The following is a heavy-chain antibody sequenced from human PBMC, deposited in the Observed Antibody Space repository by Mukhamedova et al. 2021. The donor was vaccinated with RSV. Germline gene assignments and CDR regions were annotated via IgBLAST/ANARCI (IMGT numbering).Heavy chain of an antibody. D-gene: IGHD6-13*01. J-gene: IGHJ4*02. CDR2: MSASGGGT. CDR3: AKGSSSWSAYFDY. V-gene: IGHV3-23*01. Sequence: VSGMSASGGGTYYADSVKGRFTISRDNSKNTVYLQMNSLRAEDTAVYCCAKGSSSWSAYFDYWGQGTQVTVSS.